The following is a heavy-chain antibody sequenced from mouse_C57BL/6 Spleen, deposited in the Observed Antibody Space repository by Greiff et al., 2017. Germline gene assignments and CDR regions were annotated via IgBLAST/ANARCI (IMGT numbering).Heavy chain of an antibody. CDR1: GYSITSGYY. J-gene: IGHJ2*01. D-gene: IGHD1-1*01. Sequence: VQLQQSGPGLVKPSQSLSLTCSVTGYSITSGYYWNWIRQFPGNKLEWMGYISYDGSNNYNPSLKNRISITRDTSKNQFFLKLNSVTTEDTATXYCARGTVFDYWGQGTTLTVAS. V-gene: IGHV3-6*01. CDR3: ARGTVFDY. CDR2: ISYDGSN.